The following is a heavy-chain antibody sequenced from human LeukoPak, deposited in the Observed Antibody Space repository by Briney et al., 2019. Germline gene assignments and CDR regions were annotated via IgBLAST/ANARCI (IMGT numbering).Heavy chain of an antibody. Sequence: ASVKVSCKTSGYTFTNYYMHWVRQAPGQGLEWMGIINPSGGRTSYARKFQGRVTMTRDTSTSIVYMELSSLRSEDTAVYYCAREGTRGSTRAFDIWGQGTIVTVSS. CDR3: AREGTRGSTRAFDI. V-gene: IGHV1-46*01. CDR2: INPSGGRT. D-gene: IGHD1-7*01. CDR1: GYTFTNYY. J-gene: IGHJ3*02.